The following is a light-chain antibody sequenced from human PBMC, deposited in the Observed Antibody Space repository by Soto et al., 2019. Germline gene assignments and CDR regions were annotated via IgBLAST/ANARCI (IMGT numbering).Light chain of an antibody. Sequence: EIVMTQSPGTLSVSPGERATLSCRASQSITTKVAWYQQKPGQAPRLLIYDPSTRATGIPARFSGSGSGTELTLTISGLQSEDSAVYYCQQYKLWPITFGQGTRLEVK. CDR3: QQYKLWPIT. J-gene: IGKJ5*01. V-gene: IGKV3-15*01. CDR1: QSITTK. CDR2: DPS.